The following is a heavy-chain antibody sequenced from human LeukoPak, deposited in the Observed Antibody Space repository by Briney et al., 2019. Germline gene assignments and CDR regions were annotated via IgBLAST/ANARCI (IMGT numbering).Heavy chain of an antibody. CDR3: ARVSFTYGPLDS. CDR1: GYSISSDYY. Sequence: SETLSLTCTVSGYSISSDYYWGWIRQPPGKGLEWIGNIFHNGNTYYNPSLQSRLIISADTSMTQFSLRLRSVTAADTAVYYCARVSFTYGPLDSWGPGILVTVSS. CDR2: IFHNGNT. V-gene: IGHV4-38-2*02. D-gene: IGHD4-17*01. J-gene: IGHJ4*02.